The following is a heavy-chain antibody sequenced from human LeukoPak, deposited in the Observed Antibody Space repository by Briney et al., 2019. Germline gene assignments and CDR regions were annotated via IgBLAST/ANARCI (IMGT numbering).Heavy chain of an antibody. D-gene: IGHD3-10*01. CDR2: INHSGST. CDR3: ARRVGSGSYSDWFDP. CDR1: GGSFSGYY. J-gene: IGHJ5*02. Sequence: SETLSLTCAVYGGSFSGYYWSWIRQPPGKGLEWIGEINHSGSTNYNPSLKSRVTISVDTSKNQFSLKLSSVTAADTAVYYCARRVGSGSYSDWFDPWGQGTLVTVSS. V-gene: IGHV4-34*01.